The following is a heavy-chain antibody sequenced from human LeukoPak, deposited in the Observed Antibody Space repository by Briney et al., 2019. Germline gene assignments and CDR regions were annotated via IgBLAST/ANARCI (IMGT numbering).Heavy chain of an antibody. D-gene: IGHD5-18*01. V-gene: IGHV1-69*13. J-gene: IGHJ4*02. CDR1: GGTFSSYA. Sequence: GASVKVSCKASGGTFSSYAISWVRQAPGQGLEWMGGIIPIFGTANYAQKFQGRVTITADESTSTAYMELSSLRSEDTAVYYCARGYSYGYLGYFDYWGQGTLVTVSS. CDR2: IIPIFGTA. CDR3: ARGYSYGYLGYFDY.